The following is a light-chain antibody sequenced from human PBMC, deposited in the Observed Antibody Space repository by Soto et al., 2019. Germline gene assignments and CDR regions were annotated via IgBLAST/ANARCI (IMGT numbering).Light chain of an antibody. J-gene: IGLJ2*01. CDR2: EVS. CDR1: SSDVGSYNL. Sequence: QSALTQPASVSGSPGQSITISCTGTSSDVGSYNLVSWYQQPPGTAPNLMIYEVSKRPSGVSNRCSGSTSGNTASLTISGLQAEDEADYYGSSYAGISTLVFGGGTKVTVL. V-gene: IGLV2-23*02. CDR3: SSYAGISTLV.